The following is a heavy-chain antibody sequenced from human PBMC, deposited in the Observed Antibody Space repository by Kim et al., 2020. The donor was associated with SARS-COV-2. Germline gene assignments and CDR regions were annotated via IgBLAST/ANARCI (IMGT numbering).Heavy chain of an antibody. D-gene: IGHD3-22*01. CDR1: GYSFSNYG. V-gene: IGHV1-18*01. Sequence: ASVKVSCKASGYSFSNYGLVWERQAPGQGLEWMGWISSNSGHTKYAQNVQGRVTLTTDTSTNTVYMEVSSLRSDGTAVYYCAHYYDSNFYRVQWDWGQGTPGSVSS. J-gene: IGHJ4*01. CDR3: AHYYDSNFYRVQWD. CDR2: ISSNSGHT.